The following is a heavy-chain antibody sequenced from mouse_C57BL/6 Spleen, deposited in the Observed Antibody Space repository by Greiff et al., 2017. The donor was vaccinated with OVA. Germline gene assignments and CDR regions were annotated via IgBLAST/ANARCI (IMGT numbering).Heavy chain of an antibody. V-gene: IGHV5-16*01. CDR3: ARSSGYSFDY. CDR2: INYDGSST. D-gene: IGHD1-2*01. Sequence: EVMLVESEGGLVQPGSSMKLSCTASGFTFSDYYMAWVRQVPEKGLEWVANINYDGSSTYYLDSLKSRFIISRDNAKNILYLQMSSLKSEDTATYYCARSSGYSFDYWGQGTTLTVSS. CDR1: GFTFSDYY. J-gene: IGHJ2*01.